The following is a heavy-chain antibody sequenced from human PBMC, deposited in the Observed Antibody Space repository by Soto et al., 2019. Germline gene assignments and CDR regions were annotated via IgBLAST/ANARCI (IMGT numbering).Heavy chain of an antibody. CDR2: IFTSGNT. D-gene: IGHD6-6*01. V-gene: IGHV4-4*07. Sequence: SETLSLTCTVSGGSMNDYCWSWIRQPAGKGLEWIGRIFTSGNTNYNPSLRSRLTMSVDTSTNQVSLRLTSVTAADTAVYYCASGRLVSRYYGLDVWGQGTTVTV. CDR1: GGSMNDYC. J-gene: IGHJ6*02. CDR3: ASGRLVSRYYGLDV.